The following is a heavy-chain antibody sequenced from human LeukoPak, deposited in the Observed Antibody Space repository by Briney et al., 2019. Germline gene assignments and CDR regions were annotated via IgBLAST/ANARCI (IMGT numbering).Heavy chain of an antibody. J-gene: IGHJ5*02. D-gene: IGHD3-3*01. CDR2: IYYSGST. Sequence: PSETLSLTCTVSGGSISSSSYYWGWLRQPPGKGLEWIGSIYYSGSTYYNPSLKSRVTISVDTSKNQFSLKLSSVTAADTAVYYCARETYYDFHFDPWGQGTLVTVSS. CDR3: ARETYYDFHFDP. V-gene: IGHV4-39*01. CDR1: GGSISSSSYY.